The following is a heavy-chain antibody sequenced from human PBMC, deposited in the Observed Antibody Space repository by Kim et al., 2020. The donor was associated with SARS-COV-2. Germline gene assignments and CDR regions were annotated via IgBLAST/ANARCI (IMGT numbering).Heavy chain of an antibody. D-gene: IGHD3-10*01. CDR3: ARGLIGSGSYYKYPHYFDY. J-gene: IGHJ4*02. Sequence: SETLSLTCAVYGGSFSGYYWSWIRQPPGKGLEWIGEINHSGSTNYNPSLKSRVTISVDTSKNQFSLKLSSVTAADTAVYYCARGLIGSGSYYKYPHYFDYWGQGTLVTVSS. CDR1: GGSFSGYY. V-gene: IGHV4-34*01. CDR2: INHSGST.